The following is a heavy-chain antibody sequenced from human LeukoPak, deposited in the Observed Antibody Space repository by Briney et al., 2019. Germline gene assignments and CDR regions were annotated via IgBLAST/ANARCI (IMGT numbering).Heavy chain of an antibody. CDR1: GYTFTGYY. J-gene: IGHJ4*02. Sequence: ASVKVSCKASGYTFTGYYMHWVRQAPGQGLEWMGWINPNSGGTNYAQKFQGRVTMTRDTSISTAYMELSRLRSDDTAVYYCARDADSSGSRDYWGQGTLVTVSS. D-gene: IGHD3-22*01. V-gene: IGHV1-2*02. CDR3: ARDADSSGSRDY. CDR2: INPNSGGT.